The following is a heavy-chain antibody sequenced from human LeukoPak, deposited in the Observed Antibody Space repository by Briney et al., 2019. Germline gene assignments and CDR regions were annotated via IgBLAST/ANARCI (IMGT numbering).Heavy chain of an antibody. V-gene: IGHV1-69*05. Sequence: SVKVSCKASGGTFTSYAISWVRQAPGQGLEWMGRIIPIFGTANYAQKFQGRVTITTDESTSTAYMELSSLRSEDTAVYYCASYSSSTLDYWGQGTLVTVSS. CDR1: GGTFTSYA. J-gene: IGHJ4*02. CDR3: ASYSSSTLDY. D-gene: IGHD6-6*01. CDR2: IIPIFGTA.